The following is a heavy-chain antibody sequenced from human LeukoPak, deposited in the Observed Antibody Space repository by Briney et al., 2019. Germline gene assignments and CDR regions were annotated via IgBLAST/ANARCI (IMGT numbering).Heavy chain of an antibody. V-gene: IGHV3-7*02. CDR1: GLTPSPDS. J-gene: IGHJ3*02. CDR3: ARLAPYYGTGII. Sequence: PGGSLRLSCAPSGLTPSPDSMRWVCQAPRRRHGWVATIKEDGREEYYADSVKGRFTIPRDNAKNSLYLQMSSLRAEDTAVYYCARLAPYYGTGIIWGQGTVVTVSS. CDR2: IKEDGREE. D-gene: IGHD3-10*01.